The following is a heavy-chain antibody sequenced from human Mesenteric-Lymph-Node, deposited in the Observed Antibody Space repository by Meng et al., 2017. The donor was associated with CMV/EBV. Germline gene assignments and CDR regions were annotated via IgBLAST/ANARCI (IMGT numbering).Heavy chain of an antibody. CDR3: ARDRGGPNYYYYYGMDV. D-gene: IGHD5-12*01. CDR1: GFTFSSYA. V-gene: IGHV3-30-3*01. CDR2: ISYDGSNK. Sequence: GGSLRLSCAASGFTFSSYAMPGVRQVPGKGLEWVAVISYDGSNKYYADSVKGRFTISRDNSTNTLYLQMNSLRAEDTAVYYCARDRGGPNYYYYYGMDVWGQGTTVTVSS. J-gene: IGHJ6*02.